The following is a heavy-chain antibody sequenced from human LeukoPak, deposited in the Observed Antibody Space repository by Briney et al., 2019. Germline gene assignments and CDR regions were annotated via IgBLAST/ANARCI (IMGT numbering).Heavy chain of an antibody. V-gene: IGHV3-23*01. CDR3: AKLFYSSSAGDAFDI. CDR2: ISGSGGST. J-gene: IGHJ3*02. D-gene: IGHD6-6*01. CDR1: GFTFSGYA. Sequence: GGSLRLSCAASGFTFSGYAMSWVRQAPGKGLEWVSAISGSGGSTYYADSVKGRFTISRDNSKNTLYLQMNSLRAEDTAVYYCAKLFYSSSAGDAFDIWGQGTMVTVSS.